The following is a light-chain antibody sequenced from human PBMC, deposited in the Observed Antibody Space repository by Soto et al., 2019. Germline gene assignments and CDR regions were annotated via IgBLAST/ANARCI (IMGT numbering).Light chain of an antibody. Sequence: EIVLMQAPATLSVSPGERATLPCRASQSVSSNLAWYQQKPGQAPRLLIYGASTRATGIPARFSGSGSGTEFTLTISSLQSEDFAVYYCQQYNNWPGTFGQGTKV. CDR3: QQYNNWPGT. CDR1: QSVSSN. V-gene: IGKV3-15*01. J-gene: IGKJ1*01. CDR2: GAS.